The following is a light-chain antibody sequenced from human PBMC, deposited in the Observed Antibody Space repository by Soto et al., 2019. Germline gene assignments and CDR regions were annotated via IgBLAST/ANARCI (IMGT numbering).Light chain of an antibody. CDR1: SSNVGGYNY. J-gene: IGLJ1*01. CDR3: SSYAGSNNPNYV. Sequence: SGLTQPPSASGSPGQSVTISCTGTSSNVGGYNYVSWYQHHPGKAPKLLISEVNKRPSGVPDRFSGSKSGNTASLTVSGLQAEDEADYYCSSYAGSNNPNYVFGTGTKVTVL. V-gene: IGLV2-8*01. CDR2: EVN.